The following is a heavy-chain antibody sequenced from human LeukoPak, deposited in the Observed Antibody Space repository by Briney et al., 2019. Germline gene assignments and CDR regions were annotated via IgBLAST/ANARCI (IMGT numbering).Heavy chain of an antibody. CDR3: ATGNTKPSPIVVVTATFRVAQAFDS. CDR1: AASFSDDY. J-gene: IGHJ4*02. CDR2: INHSGRT. V-gene: IGHV4-34*01. D-gene: IGHD2-2*01. Sequence: PSETRSPTCALDAASFSDDYWGCGSQSPVKGLEWIGAINHSGRTNYIPSLKSRVTISVGMSKNQFSLKLSSLIAADTLVYYCATGNTKPSPIVVVTATFRVAQAFDSWGQGTLVTVSS.